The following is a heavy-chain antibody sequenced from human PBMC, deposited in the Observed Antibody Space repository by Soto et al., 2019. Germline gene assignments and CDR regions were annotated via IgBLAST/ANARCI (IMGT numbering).Heavy chain of an antibody. CDR1: GFTFNAYA. V-gene: IGHV3-23*01. Sequence: EVQLLESGGGLVQPGGSLRLSCAASGFTFNAYAMTWVRQAPGKGLEWVSALGGSGGNRYYADSVRGRFTISRDNSKDTVDLQMNNLRVEDTAVYYCARVASDYINSVDNWGQGILVTVSS. J-gene: IGHJ4*02. CDR2: LGGSGGNR. CDR3: ARVASDYINSVDN. D-gene: IGHD4-4*01.